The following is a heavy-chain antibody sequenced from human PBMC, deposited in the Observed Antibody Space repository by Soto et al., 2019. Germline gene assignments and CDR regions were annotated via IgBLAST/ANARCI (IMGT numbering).Heavy chain of an antibody. V-gene: IGHV3-11*06. CDR2: ISPGSRYP. Sequence: QVQLVESGGGLVPPGGSLRLSCAGSGFTFGDYYMSWIRQAPGKGLEWLSYISPGSRYPAYADSVKGRFAISRDNAKRSLYLQMMSLTAEDTAIYYCVRGGGGGLFDPWGQGTMVTVSS. D-gene: IGHD2-15*01. J-gene: IGHJ5*02. CDR3: VRGGGGGLFDP. CDR1: GFTFGDYY.